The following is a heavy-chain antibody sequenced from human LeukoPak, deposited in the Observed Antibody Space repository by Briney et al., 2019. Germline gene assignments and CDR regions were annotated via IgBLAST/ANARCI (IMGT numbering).Heavy chain of an antibody. CDR2: IKGDESAK. CDR1: GFTFSSYW. Sequence: GGSLRLSCAASGFTFSSYWMAWVRQAPGKGLEWVANIKGDESAKHQADSVKGRFTISRDNVQNSVYLQMSSLRGEDTAVYYCARDVVGSLDYWGQGTLVTVSS. D-gene: IGHD1-26*01. J-gene: IGHJ4*02. CDR3: ARDVVGSLDY. V-gene: IGHV3-7*01.